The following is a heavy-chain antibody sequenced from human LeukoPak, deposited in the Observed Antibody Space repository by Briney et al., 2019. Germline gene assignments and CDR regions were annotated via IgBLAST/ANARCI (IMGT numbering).Heavy chain of an antibody. J-gene: IGHJ4*02. CDR1: GVSIRHSGYY. CDR3: AREVIGATPVDY. V-gene: IGHV4-39*07. CDR2: MYYSGSR. D-gene: IGHD2-15*01. Sequence: SETLSLTCTVSGVSIRHSGYYWAWIRQSPGKGLEWIGDMYYSGSRYYSPSLKSRVTMSVDFSKNQFSLKLTSMTAADTAVYYCAREVIGATPVDYWGQGTLVTVSS.